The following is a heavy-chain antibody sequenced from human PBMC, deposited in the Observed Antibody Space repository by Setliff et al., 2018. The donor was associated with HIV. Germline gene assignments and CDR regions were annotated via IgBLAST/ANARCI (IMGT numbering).Heavy chain of an antibody. J-gene: IGHJ4*02. CDR2: MKEGGRT. CDR3: ARQRAGEIEELPGALPLRGVFDL. Sequence: TLSLTCAMSGDSLNSDAFSWSWIRLPPGEGLEWIGYMKEGGRTYYNPSLRSRVTITSDKSKNQLSLTLSSVTAADTAVYYCARQRAGEIEELPGALPLRGVFDLWGQGTLVTVSS. V-gene: IGHV4-30-2*01. D-gene: IGHD1-7*01. CDR1: GDSLNSDAFS.